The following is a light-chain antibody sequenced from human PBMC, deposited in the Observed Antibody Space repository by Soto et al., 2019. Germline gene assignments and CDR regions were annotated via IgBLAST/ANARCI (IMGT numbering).Light chain of an antibody. V-gene: IGKV1-27*01. CDR3: QTYNSAQFI. CDR2: AAS. J-gene: IGKJ4*01. Sequence: DFQMTQSPPSLSASVGDRVTVTCRASQDIGTSLAWYQQRPGKSPTLLSYAASTLQAGVPPRFGGSGSGTDFNLGISALRPEDVARYCCQTYNSAQFIFGGGTKVEVK. CDR1: QDIGTS.